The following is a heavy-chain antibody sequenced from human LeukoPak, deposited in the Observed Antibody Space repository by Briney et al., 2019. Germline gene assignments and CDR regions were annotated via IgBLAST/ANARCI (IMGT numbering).Heavy chain of an antibody. CDR2: ISAYNGNT. J-gene: IGHJ4*02. CDR1: GYTLTSYG. CDR3: ARDLGYYYGSGSYLDY. Sequence: ASVKVSCKASGYTLTSYGISWVRQAPGQGLEWMGWISAYNGNTNYAQKLQGRVTMTTDTSTSTAYMELRSLRSDDTAVYYCARDLGYYYGSGSYLDYWGQGTLVTVSS. D-gene: IGHD3-10*01. V-gene: IGHV1-18*01.